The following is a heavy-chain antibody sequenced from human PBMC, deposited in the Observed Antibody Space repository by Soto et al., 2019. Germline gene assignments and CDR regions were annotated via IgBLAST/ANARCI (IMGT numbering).Heavy chain of an antibody. J-gene: IGHJ6*02. Sequence: GASVKVSCKASGHTFTSYDITWVRQAPGQGLEWMGGIIPRSATSNYAQKFQGRVTITADESTSTAYMELSSLRSEDTAVYYCAREGLVLVPTTVNSDYYYYAMDVWGQGTTVTVSS. CDR2: IIPRSATS. V-gene: IGHV1-69*13. CDR1: GHTFTSYD. CDR3: AREGLVLVPTTVNSDYYYYAMDV. D-gene: IGHD2-2*01.